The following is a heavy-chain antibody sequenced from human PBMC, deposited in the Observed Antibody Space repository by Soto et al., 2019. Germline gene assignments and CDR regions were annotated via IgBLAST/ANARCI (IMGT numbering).Heavy chain of an antibody. Sequence: EVQLVDSGGALVQPGGSLRLSCAASAFTFSRYSMNWVRQAPGKGLEWVSYISFTGSTIYYADSVKGRFTISRDNAKNSLYLQMNSLRDDDTGVYYCARDLTPEMATPLGFDYWGQGTLVTVSS. CDR3: ARDLTPEMATPLGFDY. CDR1: AFTFSRYS. V-gene: IGHV3-48*02. D-gene: IGHD3-9*01. CDR2: ISFTGSTI. J-gene: IGHJ4*02.